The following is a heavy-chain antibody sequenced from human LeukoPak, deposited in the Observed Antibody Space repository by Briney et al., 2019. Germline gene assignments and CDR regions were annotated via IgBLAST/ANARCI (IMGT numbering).Heavy chain of an antibody. CDR2: MYTGGGT. J-gene: IGHJ4*02. D-gene: IGHD3-16*01. V-gene: IGHV3-66*01. CDR1: GFTVTDHY. CDR3: ARDRPFGGVGDFDY. Sequence: GGSLRLSCAASGFTVTDHYMSWVRQAPGKELEWVSAMYTGGGTYYADSVKGRFTISRDNYNNILFLQMNSLRPEDTAVYYCARDRPFGGVGDFDYWGRGTLVTVSS.